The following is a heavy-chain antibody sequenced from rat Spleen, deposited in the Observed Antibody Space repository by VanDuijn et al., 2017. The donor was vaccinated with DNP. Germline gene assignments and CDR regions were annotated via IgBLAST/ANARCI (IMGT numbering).Heavy chain of an antibody. Sequence: EVQLVESGGGLVQPGRSLKLSCAALGFTYSNYVMAWVRQAPTKGLEWVASISTGGGNTYYRDSVKGRFTISRDNAKNTLYLQMDSLRSEDTATYYCAKDIGGPFAYWGQGTLVTVSS. CDR1: GFTYSNYV. V-gene: IGHV5S13*01. CDR3: AKDIGGPFAY. J-gene: IGHJ3*01. CDR2: ISTGGGNT.